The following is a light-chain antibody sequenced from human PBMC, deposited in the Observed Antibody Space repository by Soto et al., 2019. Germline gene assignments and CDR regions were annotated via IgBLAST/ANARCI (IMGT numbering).Light chain of an antibody. V-gene: IGKV3-15*01. J-gene: IGKJ4*01. CDR3: QQYNNWPLT. Sequence: EIVLTQSPATFSVSPEARATLSSRASQSVSSNLAWYQQKPGQAPRLLIYGASTRATGIPARFSGSESGTEFTLTIRSLQSEDFAVYYCQQYNNWPLTFGGGAKVDIK. CDR1: QSVSSN. CDR2: GAS.